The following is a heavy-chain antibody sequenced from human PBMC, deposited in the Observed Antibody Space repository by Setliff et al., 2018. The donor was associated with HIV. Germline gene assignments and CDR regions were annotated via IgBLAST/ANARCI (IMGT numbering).Heavy chain of an antibody. J-gene: IGHJ4*02. CDR1: GYTFTNYF. V-gene: IGHV1-2*06. CDR3: ARTLYSSFSSFDY. CDR2: VDPEDGET. Sequence: GASVKVSCKASGYTFTNYFMHWVRQAPGKGLEWMGRVDPEDGETIYAEKFQGRVTMTRDTSISTAYMELSRLRSDDTALYYCARTLYSSFSSFDYWGQGTLVTVSS. D-gene: IGHD6-19*01.